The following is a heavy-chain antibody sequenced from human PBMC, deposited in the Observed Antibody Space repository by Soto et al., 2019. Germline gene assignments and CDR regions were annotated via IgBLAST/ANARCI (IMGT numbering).Heavy chain of an antibody. Sequence: ASETLSLTCAVYGGSFSGYYWSWIRQPPGKGLEWIGEINHSGSTNYNPSLKSRVTISVDTSKNQFSLKLSSVTAADTAVYYCARRAAARPPRYWGQGTLVTVSS. CDR2: INHSGST. CDR3: ARRAAARPPRY. D-gene: IGHD6-13*01. J-gene: IGHJ4*02. V-gene: IGHV4-34*01. CDR1: GGSFSGYY.